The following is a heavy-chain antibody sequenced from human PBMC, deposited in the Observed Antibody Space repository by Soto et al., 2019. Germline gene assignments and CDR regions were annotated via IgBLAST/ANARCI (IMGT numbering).Heavy chain of an antibody. Sequence: ASVKVSCKAPADTFTSYYIHWVRQAPGHGLEWMGIINPNGGSTRFAQTFQGRITMTTDTSTSTVYMELSRLRSDDTAVYYCARGGSSSYLYYYYGMDVWGQGTTVTVSS. CDR1: ADTFTSYY. CDR3: ARGGSSSYLYYYYGMDV. D-gene: IGHD6-6*01. CDR2: INPNGGST. V-gene: IGHV1-46*01. J-gene: IGHJ6*02.